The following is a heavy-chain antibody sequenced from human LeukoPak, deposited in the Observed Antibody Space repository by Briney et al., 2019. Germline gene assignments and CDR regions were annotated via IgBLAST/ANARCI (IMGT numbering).Heavy chain of an antibody. D-gene: IGHD3-22*01. J-gene: IGHJ6*03. CDR2: INGAGGAT. V-gene: IGHV3-23*01. CDR1: GFTFSSYA. CDR3: ARDYYYDSSGYYYYYYYMDV. Sequence: PGGSLRLSCAASGFTFSSYAMSWVRQAPGKGLEWVSVINGAGGATYYADSVKGRFAISRDNSKNTLYLQINSLRAEDTAVYYCARDYYYDSSGYYYYYYYMDVWGKGTTVTVSS.